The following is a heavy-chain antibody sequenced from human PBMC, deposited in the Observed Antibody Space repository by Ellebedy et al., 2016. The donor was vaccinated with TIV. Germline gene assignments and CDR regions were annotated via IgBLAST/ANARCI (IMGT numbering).Heavy chain of an antibody. CDR1: GFTFSNYV. D-gene: IGHD4-17*01. CDR2: ISRTDDST. V-gene: IGHV3-23*01. Sequence: GGSLRLXXTASGFTFSNYVMSWVRQAPGKGLKWVSGISRTDDSTYYADSVKGRFTISRDDPKSTLYLQMNNLRAKDTAVYYCAKDRDDAGDFVFDSWGQGTLVTVSS. J-gene: IGHJ4*02. CDR3: AKDRDDAGDFVFDS.